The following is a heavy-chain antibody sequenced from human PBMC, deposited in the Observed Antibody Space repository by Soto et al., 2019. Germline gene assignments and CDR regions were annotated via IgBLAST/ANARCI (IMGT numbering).Heavy chain of an antibody. J-gene: IGHJ6*03. Sequence: QVQLQESGPGLVKPSETLSLTCTVSGGSISSYYWSWIRQPPGKGLEWIGYINYSGSTNYNPSLKSRVTISVDTSKNQFSLKLSSVTAADTAVYYCARHRRTYGDYYYYYMDVWGKGTTVTVSS. CDR1: GGSISSYY. CDR2: INYSGST. D-gene: IGHD4-17*01. CDR3: ARHRRTYGDYYYYYMDV. V-gene: IGHV4-59*08.